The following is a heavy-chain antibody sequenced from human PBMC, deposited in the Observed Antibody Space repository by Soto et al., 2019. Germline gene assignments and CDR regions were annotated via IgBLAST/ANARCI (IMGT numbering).Heavy chain of an antibody. Sequence: PSETQRLTCTVVGVNIVDFDGSWISQAPGKGLEWLGYIYDSGSTNYNPSLKSRVTMSMDTSKTQFSLNLSSVTAADTAVYFCAASYYAILTGHFAFDIWGHGTMVTV. CDR2: IYDSGST. V-gene: IGHV4-59*01. D-gene: IGHD3-9*01. CDR1: GVNIVDFD. CDR3: AASYYAILTGHFAFDI. J-gene: IGHJ3*02.